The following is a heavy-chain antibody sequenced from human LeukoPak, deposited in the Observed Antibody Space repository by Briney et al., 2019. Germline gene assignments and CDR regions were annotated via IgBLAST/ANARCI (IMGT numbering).Heavy chain of an antibody. D-gene: IGHD6-13*01. CDR2: ISAYNGNT. CDR1: GYTFTSYG. Sequence: ASVKVSCKASGYTFTSYGISWVRQAPGQGLEWMGWISAYNGNTNYAQKLQGRVTMTADTSTSTAYMELRSLRSDDTAVYYCARVSVGRGFGSWYRSQDYWGQGTLVTVSS. V-gene: IGHV1-18*01. CDR3: ARVSVGRGFGSWYRSQDY. J-gene: IGHJ4*02.